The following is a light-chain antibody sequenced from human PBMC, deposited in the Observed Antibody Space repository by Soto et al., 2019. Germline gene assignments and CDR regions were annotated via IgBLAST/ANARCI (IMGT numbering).Light chain of an antibody. CDR1: SSDVGGYNH. J-gene: IGLJ1*01. V-gene: IGLV2-14*03. CDR2: DDS. CDR3: SSYTSNSHYV. Sequence: VLTQPASVSGSPGQSITISCTGTSSDVGGYNHVSWYHHHPGKAPKLLIYDDSHRPSGVSNRFSGSKSGNTASLTISGLQAEDEADYYCSSYTSNSHYVFGTGTKVTVL.